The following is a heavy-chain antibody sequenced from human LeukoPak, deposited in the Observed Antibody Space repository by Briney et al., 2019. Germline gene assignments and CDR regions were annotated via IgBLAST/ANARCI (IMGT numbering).Heavy chain of an antibody. CDR2: ISSSSSYI. D-gene: IGHD3-10*01. CDR1: GFTFSSYS. J-gene: IGHJ3*02. V-gene: IGHV3-21*01. Sequence: GGSLRLSGAASGFTFSSYSMNWVRQAPGTGLEWVSSISSSSSYIYYADSVKGRFTISRDNAKNSLYLQMNSLRAEDTAVYYCARDSVRGVRGVIIKPQGAFDIWGQGTMVTVSS. CDR3: ARDSVRGVRGVIIKPQGAFDI.